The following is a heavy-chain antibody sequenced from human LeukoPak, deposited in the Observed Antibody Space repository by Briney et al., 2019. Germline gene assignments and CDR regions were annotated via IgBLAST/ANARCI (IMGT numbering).Heavy chain of an antibody. CDR2: ISAYSGNT. CDR1: GYTFIIYG. D-gene: IGHD2-15*01. J-gene: IGHJ4*02. CDR3: ARDCSGATCSLDY. V-gene: IGHV1-18*04. Sequence: GASVKVSCKASGYTFIIYGISWVRQAPGQGLEWMGWISAYSGNTNYAQNFQGRVSMTTDTSTSTAYMELRSLRYDDTAVYYCARDCSGATCSLDYWGQGTLVTVPS.